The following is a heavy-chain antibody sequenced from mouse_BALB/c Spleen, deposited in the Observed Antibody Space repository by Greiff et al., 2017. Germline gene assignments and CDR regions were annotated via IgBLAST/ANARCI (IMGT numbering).Heavy chain of an antibody. CDR1: GFTFSSFG. CDR3: AREYSYYFDY. V-gene: IGHV5-17*02. Sequence: EVQLVESGGGLVQPGGSRKLSCAASGFTFSSFGMHWVRQAPEKGLEWVAYISSGSSTIYYADTVKGRFTISRDNPKNTLFLQMTSLRSEDTAMYYCAREYSYYFDYWGQGTSVTVSS. CDR2: ISSGSSTI. J-gene: IGHJ4*01. D-gene: IGHD1-1*01.